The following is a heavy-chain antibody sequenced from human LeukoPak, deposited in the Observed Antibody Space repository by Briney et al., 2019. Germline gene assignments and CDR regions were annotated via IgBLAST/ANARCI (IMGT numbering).Heavy chain of an antibody. CDR1: GFTFSSYS. Sequence: PGGSLRLSCAASGFTFSSYSMHWVRQAPGKGLEWVAVISYDGSNGYYADSVKGRFTISRDNSKNTLYLQMNSLRAEDTAVYYCAGSRDTAILTVDYWGQGTLVTVSS. CDR2: ISYDGSNG. D-gene: IGHD5-18*01. J-gene: IGHJ4*02. V-gene: IGHV3-30*01. CDR3: AGSRDTAILTVDY.